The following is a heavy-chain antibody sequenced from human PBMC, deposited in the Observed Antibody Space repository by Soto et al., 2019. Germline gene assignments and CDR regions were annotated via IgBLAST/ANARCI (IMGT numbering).Heavy chain of an antibody. V-gene: IGHV3-23*01. CDR3: AKDRWDTATIHLDY. CDR1: GFTFNSYA. CDR2: ISGSGGRT. Sequence: GGSLRLSCAASGFTFNSYAMSWARQAPGKGLEWVSAISGSGGRTNYADSVKGRFTISRDNSKNTLYLQMNSLRAEDTAVYYCAKDRWDTATIHLDYWGQGTLVTVSS. J-gene: IGHJ4*02. D-gene: IGHD4-17*01.